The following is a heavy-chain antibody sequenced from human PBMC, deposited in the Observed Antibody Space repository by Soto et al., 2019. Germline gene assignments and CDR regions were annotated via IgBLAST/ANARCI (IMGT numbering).Heavy chain of an antibody. CDR3: ARVNYGGNAGGYFDY. V-gene: IGHV3-30*04. CDR1: GFTFSSYA. D-gene: IGHD2-15*01. Sequence: QVQRVESGGGVVQPGRSLRLSCAASGFTFSSYAMHWVRQAPGKGLEWVAVISYDGSNKYYADSVKGRFTISRDNSKNTLYLQMNSLRAEDTAVYYCARVNYGGNAGGYFDYWGQGTLVTVSS. CDR2: ISYDGSNK. J-gene: IGHJ4*02.